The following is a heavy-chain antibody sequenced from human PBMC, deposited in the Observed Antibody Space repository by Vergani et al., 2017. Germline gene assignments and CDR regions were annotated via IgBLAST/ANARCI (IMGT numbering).Heavy chain of an antibody. CDR3: TRRSGGYDRGGEDHPLRTAFDV. CDR1: GGSISAGYYF. CDR2: ICASGNA. V-gene: IGHV4-61*02. D-gene: IGHD3-22*01. Sequence: QVQLQASGPGRVKPSQTLSLTCTMSGGSISAGYYFWSWIRQPAGKGLEWLGHICASGNASHSPSLKTRVSMSVDTSKNQFSLTVTSVTAADTAIYFCTRRSGGYDRGGEDHPLRTAFDVWGHGTVVTGSS. J-gene: IGHJ3*01.